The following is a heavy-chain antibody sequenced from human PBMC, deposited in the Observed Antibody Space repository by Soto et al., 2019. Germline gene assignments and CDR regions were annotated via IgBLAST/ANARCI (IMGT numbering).Heavy chain of an antibody. CDR3: TTALGRVPTIT. CDR2: ITSSSSHM. Sequence: EEQLVESGGGLVKPGWSLRLSCAASGFTFSTSIMNWVRPAPGTGLEWVSSITSSSSHMFYADSVKGRFTLSRDNARNSLYLQMNSLRAEDTAIYYCTTALGRVPTITWGQGTLVTVSS. CDR1: GFTFSTSI. D-gene: IGHD5-12*01. V-gene: IGHV3-21*06. J-gene: IGHJ4*02.